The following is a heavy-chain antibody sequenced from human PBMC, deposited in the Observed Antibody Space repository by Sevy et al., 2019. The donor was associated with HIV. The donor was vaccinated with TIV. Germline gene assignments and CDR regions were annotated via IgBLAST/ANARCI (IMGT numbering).Heavy chain of an antibody. CDR2: IQYRGSI. V-gene: IGHV4-59*08. CDR1: NGSISTYY. J-gene: IGHJ5*02. Sequence: SETLSLTCTVSNGSISTYYWSWIRQPPGKGLEWIGYIQYRGSINYNPSLKSRVTISIDASKNQFSLKLSSVTAADTAVYFCAKHVDARWFDPWGQGTLVTVSS. CDR3: AKHVDARWFDP. D-gene: IGHD2-2*01.